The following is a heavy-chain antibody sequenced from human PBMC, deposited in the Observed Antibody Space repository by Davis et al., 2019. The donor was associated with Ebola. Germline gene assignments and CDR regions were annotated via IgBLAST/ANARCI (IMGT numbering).Heavy chain of an antibody. D-gene: IGHD4-17*01. V-gene: IGHV3-30*18. J-gene: IGHJ1*01. CDR3: AKGTTVQH. CDR2: ISYDGSNK. CDR1: AFTFSSYG. Sequence: GESLKISCAASAFTFSSYGMHWVRQAPGKGLEWVAVISYDGSNKYYADSVKGRFTISRDNSKNTLYLQMNSLRAEDTAVYYCAKGTTVQHWGQGTLVTVSS.